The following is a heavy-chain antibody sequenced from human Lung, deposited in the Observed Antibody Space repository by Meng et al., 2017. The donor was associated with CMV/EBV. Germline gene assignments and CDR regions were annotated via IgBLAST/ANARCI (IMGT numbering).Heavy chain of an antibody. CDR2: INPHSGDT. J-gene: IGHJ6*01. Sequence: ASVKVSCKASGYTFTGYNIHWVRQAPGQGLEWMGWINPHSGDTKYAQKFQGRVTLTTDTSINTAYMEVSRLKSDDTAVFFCARLFHTSLGTNYYYGMEVW. V-gene: IGHV1-2*02. CDR1: GYTFTGYN. CDR3: ARLFHTSLGTNYYYGMEV. D-gene: IGHD3-10*01.